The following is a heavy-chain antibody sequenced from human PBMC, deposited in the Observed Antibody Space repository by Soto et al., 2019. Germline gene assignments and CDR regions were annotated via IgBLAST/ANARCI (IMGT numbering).Heavy chain of an antibody. CDR3: ASRTYYYDSSDYRPFDS. CDR1: GFSLSTSGVG. J-gene: IGHJ4*02. D-gene: IGHD3-22*01. CDR2: IYWDDDK. V-gene: IGHV2-5*02. Sequence: GPTLVNPTQTLTLTCTFSGFSLSTSGVGVGWIRQPPGKALEWLALIYWDDDKRYSPSLKSRLTITKDTSKDQVVLTMTNMDPVDTATYYCASRTYYYDSSDYRPFDSWGQGTLLTVSS.